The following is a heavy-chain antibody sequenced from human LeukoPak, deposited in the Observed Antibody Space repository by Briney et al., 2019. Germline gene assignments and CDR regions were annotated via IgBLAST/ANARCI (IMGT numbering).Heavy chain of an antibody. CDR3: ARDQSGHRGHNIDAFDV. CDR2: MYASGST. Sequence: PSETLSLTCNVSGGSISNYYWNWIRQPAGKGLEWIGRMYASGSTRYNPSFEGRVTMSADTSKNQVSLKLTSVIAADTAVYFCARDQSGHRGHNIDAFDVWGQGTMVTVSS. V-gene: IGHV4-4*07. D-gene: IGHD1-14*01. CDR1: GGSISNYY. J-gene: IGHJ3*01.